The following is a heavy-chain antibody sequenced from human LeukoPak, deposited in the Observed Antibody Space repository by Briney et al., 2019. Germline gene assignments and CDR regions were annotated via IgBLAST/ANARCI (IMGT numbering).Heavy chain of an antibody. D-gene: IGHD3-22*01. CDR3: ARHRRVLKYYYDSSGYYSYYYYYMDV. V-gene: IGHV3-23*01. Sequence: PGGSLRLSCAASGFSFSTYSMSWVRQAPGKGLEWVSVISDTGATTFYADSVKGRFTISRDNSKNTLYLQMNSLRAEDTAVYYCARHRRVLKYYYDSSGYYSYYYYYMDVWGKGTTVTISS. CDR2: ISDTGATT. J-gene: IGHJ6*03. CDR1: GFSFSTYS.